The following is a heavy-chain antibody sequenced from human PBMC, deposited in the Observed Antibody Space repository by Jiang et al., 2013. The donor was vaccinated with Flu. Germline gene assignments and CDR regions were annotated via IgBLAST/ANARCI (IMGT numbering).Heavy chain of an antibody. D-gene: IGHD1-26*01. Sequence: GAEVKKPGESLKISCKGSGYSFTSYWIGWVRQMPGKGLEWMGIIYPGDSDTRYSPSFQGQVTISADKSISTAYLQWSSLKASDTAMYYCARHQGSSCSGSYYCNYYYGMDVWGQGTTVTVSS. J-gene: IGHJ6*02. V-gene: IGHV5-51*01. CDR3: ARHQGSSCSGSYYCNYYYGMDV. CDR2: IYPGDSDT. CDR1: GYSFTSYW.